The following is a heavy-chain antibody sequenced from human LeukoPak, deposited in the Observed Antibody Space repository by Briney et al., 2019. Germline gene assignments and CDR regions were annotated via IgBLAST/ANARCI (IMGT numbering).Heavy chain of an antibody. Sequence: ASVKVSCKASGYSFTSYYIHWVRQAPGQGLEWMGVITTSGGSTSYAQNFQGRVTMTRDTSTNTVYMELTSLGSEDTAMYYCARVRTVATVGLDFDYWGQGALATVSS. CDR3: ARVRTVATVGLDFDY. J-gene: IGHJ4*02. V-gene: IGHV1-46*01. CDR1: GYSFTSYY. CDR2: ITTSGGST. D-gene: IGHD6-13*01.